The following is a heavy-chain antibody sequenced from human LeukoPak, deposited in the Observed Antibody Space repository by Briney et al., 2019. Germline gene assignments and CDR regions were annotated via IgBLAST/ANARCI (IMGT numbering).Heavy chain of an antibody. CDR3: TTIPIVIITSGGY. CDR1: GFTVSSNY. V-gene: IGHV3-53*01. D-gene: IGHD3-22*01. CDR2: IYSGDST. J-gene: IGHJ4*02. Sequence: GGSLRLSCAASGFTVSSNYMAWVRQAPGKGLEWVSLIYSGDSTDYAASVQGRFTISRDSSKNTLYLQMNSLRSEDTAVYYCTTIPIVIITSGGYWGQGTLVTVSS.